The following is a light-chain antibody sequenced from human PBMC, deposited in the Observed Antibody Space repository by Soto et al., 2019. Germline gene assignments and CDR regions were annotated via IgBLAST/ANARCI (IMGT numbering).Light chain of an antibody. CDR2: TTS. Sequence: DIQLTQSPSTLSASVGDRVTITCRASQSISSWLAWYQQKPGKAPKLLIHTTSNLENGVPSRFSGSGSGTEFTLTISSLQPDDFATYYCQYYNDYCWTFGQGTKVEIK. CDR1: QSISSW. J-gene: IGKJ1*01. V-gene: IGKV1-5*03. CDR3: QYYNDYCWT.